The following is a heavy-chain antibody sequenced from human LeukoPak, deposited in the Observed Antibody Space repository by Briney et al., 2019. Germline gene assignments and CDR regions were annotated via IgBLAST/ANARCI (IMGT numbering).Heavy chain of an antibody. V-gene: IGHV3-66*01. CDR2: IYSGGST. J-gene: IGHJ6*03. CDR1: GFTVSSNY. CDR3: ARVLYYYASVSYNYYMDV. Sequence: GGSLRLSCAASGFTVSSNYMSWVRQAPGKGLEWVSVIYSGGSTYYSDSVKGRFTISRDDSKNRLYLQMNSLRAEDAAIYYCARVLYYYASVSYNYYMDVWGKGTTVTISS. D-gene: IGHD3-10*01.